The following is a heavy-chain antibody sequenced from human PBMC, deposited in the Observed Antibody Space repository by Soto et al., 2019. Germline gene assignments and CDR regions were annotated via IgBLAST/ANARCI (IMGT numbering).Heavy chain of an antibody. V-gene: IGHV3-30*18. D-gene: IGHD6-19*01. CDR2: ISYDGSNK. J-gene: IGHJ4*02. Sequence: QVQLVESGGGVVQPGMSLRLSCAASGFTFSSYGMHWVRQTPGKGLEWVAVISYDGSNKYYADSVKGRFTISRDNSKNTLYRQMNSLRAEDTAVYYCAKGSSGEYFDYWGQGTLVTVSS. CDR1: GFTFSSYG. CDR3: AKGSSGEYFDY.